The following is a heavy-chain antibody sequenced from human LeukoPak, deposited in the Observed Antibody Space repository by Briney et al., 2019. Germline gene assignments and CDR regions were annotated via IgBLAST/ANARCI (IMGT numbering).Heavy chain of an antibody. Sequence: GGSLRLSCAASGFIFSGSSMHWVRQAPSKGLEWVCFIRFDATNKYYADSVKGRFTISRDNSNNTLYLRLNNVRTEDTTTYFCAKEQYPGYFDFWGQGTLVTVSA. CDR2: IRFDATNK. V-gene: IGHV3-30*02. J-gene: IGHJ4*02. CDR3: AKEQYPGYFDF. D-gene: IGHD1-14*01. CDR1: GFIFSGSS.